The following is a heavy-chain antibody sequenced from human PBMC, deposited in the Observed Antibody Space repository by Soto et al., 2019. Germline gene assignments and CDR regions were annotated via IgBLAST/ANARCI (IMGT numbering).Heavy chain of an antibody. Sequence: GGSLRLSCAASGFTFSSYSMNWVRQAPGKGLEWVSSISSSSSYIYYADSVKGRFTISRDNAKNSLYLQMNSLRAEDTAVYYCARPIGTGARGAFDIWGQGTMVTVSS. CDR3: ARPIGTGARGAFDI. CDR2: ISSSSSYI. J-gene: IGHJ3*02. V-gene: IGHV3-21*01. CDR1: GFTFSSYS. D-gene: IGHD1-1*01.